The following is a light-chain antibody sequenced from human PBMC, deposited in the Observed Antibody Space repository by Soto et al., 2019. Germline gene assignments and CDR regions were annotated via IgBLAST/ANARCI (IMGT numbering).Light chain of an antibody. J-gene: IGKJ1*01. Sequence: IMLTPAPGTLSVSPGERATLSCRASQSIANKFLAWYQQKHGRSPRLLIYGTSNRAAGIPDRFSGSGSGTDFTLSITSLEPEDFAIYYCQHYDNSRCTFGLGTKVDIK. V-gene: IGKV3-20*01. CDR2: GTS. CDR1: QSIANKF. CDR3: QHYDNSRCT.